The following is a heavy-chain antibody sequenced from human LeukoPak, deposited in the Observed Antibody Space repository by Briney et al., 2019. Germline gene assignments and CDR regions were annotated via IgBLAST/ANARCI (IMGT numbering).Heavy chain of an antibody. CDR1: GGSIGKTSNY. D-gene: IGHD3-16*02. CDR2: IYYSGTT. V-gene: IGHV4-39*07. J-gene: IGHJ5*02. Sequence: SETLSLTCTVSGGSIGKTSNYWGWIRQPPGKGLEWIGNIYYSGTTYYNPSLKSRVTISVDTSKNQFSLTLNSVTAADTALYYCAKIVTGAVALDPWGQGILVTVSS. CDR3: AKIVTGAVALDP.